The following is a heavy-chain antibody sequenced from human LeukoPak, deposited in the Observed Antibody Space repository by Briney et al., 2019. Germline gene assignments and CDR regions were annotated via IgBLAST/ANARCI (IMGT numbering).Heavy chain of an antibody. Sequence: GGSLRLSCAASGFTFSSYGMHWVRQAPGKGLEWVAVIWYDGSNKYYADSVKGRFTISRDNSKNTLYLQMNSLRAEDTAVYYCARDRDYYGSGCRNWFDPWGQGTLVTVSS. J-gene: IGHJ5*02. CDR1: GFTFSSYG. V-gene: IGHV3-33*01. CDR3: ARDRDYYGSGCRNWFDP. CDR2: IWYDGSNK. D-gene: IGHD3-10*01.